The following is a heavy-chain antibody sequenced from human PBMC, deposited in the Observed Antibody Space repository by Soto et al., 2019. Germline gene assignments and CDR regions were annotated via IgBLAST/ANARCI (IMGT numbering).Heavy chain of an antibody. D-gene: IGHD3-10*01. Sequence: QVQVVESGGGVVQPGRSLRLSCAASGFTFSNYAMHWVRQAPGKGLEWVAAISDDGINDYYADSVKGRVTISRDNSKNTLYVQMNRLREEDTGVYFCARGSAGHYNSGTLLDWGQGTLVTVSS. J-gene: IGHJ4*02. CDR2: ISDDGIND. CDR3: ARGSAGHYNSGTLLD. CDR1: GFTFSNYA. V-gene: IGHV3-30-3*01.